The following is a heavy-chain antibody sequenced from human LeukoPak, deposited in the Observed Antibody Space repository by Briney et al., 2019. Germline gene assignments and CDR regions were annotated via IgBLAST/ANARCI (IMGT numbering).Heavy chain of an antibody. Sequence: PAGTLRLSCAASGFTFSSFDMHWVRQPTGQGLKWVSSIGTASDTYYPGCVEGRFNLSRDNAKNSLYLQMNSLTAGDTAVYYCARGPPRGKYYYMDVWGKGTTVTVSS. CDR3: ARGPPRGKYYYMDV. V-gene: IGHV3-13*01. D-gene: IGHD1-1*01. J-gene: IGHJ6*03. CDR1: GFTFSSFD. CDR2: IGTASDT.